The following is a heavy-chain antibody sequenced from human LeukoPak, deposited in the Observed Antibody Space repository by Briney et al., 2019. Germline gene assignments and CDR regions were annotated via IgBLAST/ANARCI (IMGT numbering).Heavy chain of an antibody. Sequence: ASVKVSFKASGYTFTGYHIHWVRQAPGQGLEWMGRINPNSGGTNYAQKFQGRVTMTRDTSINTAYMELSSLRSDDTAVYFCARDPYISSGPDGMDVWGQGTTVTVSS. V-gene: IGHV1-2*06. J-gene: IGHJ6*02. CDR1: GYTFTGYH. D-gene: IGHD2-15*01. CDR2: INPNSGGT. CDR3: ARDPYISSGPDGMDV.